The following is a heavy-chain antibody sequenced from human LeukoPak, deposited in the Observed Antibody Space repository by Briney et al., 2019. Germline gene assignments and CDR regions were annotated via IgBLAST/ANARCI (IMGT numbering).Heavy chain of an antibody. D-gene: IGHD5-12*01. J-gene: IGHJ4*02. CDR2: ISYDGSDK. CDR3: ARARPSMWIDY. Sequence: HPGRSLRLSCAASGFTFSSYAMYWVRQAPGKGLEWVAVISYDGSDKFCADSVKGRFTISRDSSKNTLYLQMNSLRPEDTAVYYCARARPSMWIDYWGQGTLVTVSS. V-gene: IGHV3-30*04. CDR1: GFTFSSYA.